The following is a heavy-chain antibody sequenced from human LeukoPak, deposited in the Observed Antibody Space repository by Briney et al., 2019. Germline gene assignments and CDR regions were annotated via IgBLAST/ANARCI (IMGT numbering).Heavy chain of an antibody. V-gene: IGHV1-69*04. CDR1: GGTFSSYA. CDR2: IIPILGIA. CDR3: ARSGYDSSGYDAFDI. D-gene: IGHD3-22*01. J-gene: IGHJ3*02. Sequence: GAPVKVSCKASGGTFSSYAISWVRQAPGQGLEWMGRIIPILGIANYAQKFQGRVTITADKSTSTAYMELSSLRSEDTAVYYCARSGYDSSGYDAFDIWGQGTMVTVSS.